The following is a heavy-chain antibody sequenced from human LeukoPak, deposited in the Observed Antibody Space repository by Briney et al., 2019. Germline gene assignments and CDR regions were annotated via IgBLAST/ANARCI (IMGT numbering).Heavy chain of an antibody. J-gene: IGHJ4*02. V-gene: IGHV4-34*01. CDR2: INHSGET. CDR1: GGSFSTYY. Sequence: PSETLSLTCAVHGGSFSTYYWSWIRQPPGKGLEWMGEINHSGETKYNPSLKSRVTISVDTSKNQFSLKLSSVTAADTAVYYCARGSMATIPFDYWGQGTLVTVSS. D-gene: IGHD5-24*01. CDR3: ARGSMATIPFDY.